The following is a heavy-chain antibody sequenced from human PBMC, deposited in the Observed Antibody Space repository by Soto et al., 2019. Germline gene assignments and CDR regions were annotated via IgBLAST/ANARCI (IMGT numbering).Heavy chain of an antibody. CDR3: ARPRYCSGGSCSNCFDP. V-gene: IGHV3-74*01. J-gene: IGHJ5*02. CDR2: ITSDGSST. CDR1: GFTFSSSW. D-gene: IGHD2-15*01. Sequence: EVQLVESGGGLVQPGGSLRLSCAASGFTFSSSWMHWVRQATGKGLVWVSRITSDGSSTIYADSVKGRFTISRDNAKNTLYLQMNSLRVEDTAVYYCARPRYCSGGSCSNCFDPWGQGTLVTVSS.